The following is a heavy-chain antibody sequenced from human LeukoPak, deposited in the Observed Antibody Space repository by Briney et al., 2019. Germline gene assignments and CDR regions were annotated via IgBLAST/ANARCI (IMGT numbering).Heavy chain of an antibody. CDR1: GFTFSSSA. Sequence: GGSLRLSCAASGFTFSSSAMHWVRQGPGKGLEWVAYIAHHGNNKYYADSVKGRFTISRDNSQNTLSLQMNSLRTEDTAMYFCARDLGMGTRIDYWGQGTLVTVSS. V-gene: IGHV3-30*02. CDR2: IAHHGNNK. J-gene: IGHJ4*02. CDR3: ARDLGMGTRIDY. D-gene: IGHD1/OR15-1a*01.